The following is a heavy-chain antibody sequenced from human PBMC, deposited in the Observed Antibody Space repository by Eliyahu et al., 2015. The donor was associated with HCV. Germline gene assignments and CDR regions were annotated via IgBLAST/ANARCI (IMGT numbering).Heavy chain of an antibody. D-gene: IGHD1-26*01. V-gene: IGHV3-15*01. Sequence: EVQLVESGGGLVKPGGSLRLSCTXSGFTFNXALMSWVXQAPGKGLEWVXRIKSKTDGGXTDYAAPVKGRFTISRDDSKNTLYLQMNSLKTEDTAVYYCTTDFTKYSGSYGSFDYWGQGTLVTVSS. CDR2: IKSKTDGGXT. CDR3: TTDFTKYSGSYGSFDY. CDR1: GFTFNXAL. J-gene: IGHJ4*02.